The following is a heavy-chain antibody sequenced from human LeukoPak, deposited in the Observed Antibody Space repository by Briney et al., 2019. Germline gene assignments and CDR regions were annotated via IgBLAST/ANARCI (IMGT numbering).Heavy chain of an antibody. J-gene: IGHJ4*02. CDR3: ARDSSGNFIPDYFDY. D-gene: IGHD3-10*01. V-gene: IGHV3-48*03. CDR1: GFTFSSFE. CDR2: ISSTGNTI. Sequence: GGSLRLSCATSGFTFSSFEMNWVRQAPGKGLEWVSYISSTGNTIYYADSVKGRFTISRDNAQSSLYLRMNGLRAEDTAVYYCARDSSGNFIPDYFDYWGQGTLVTVSS.